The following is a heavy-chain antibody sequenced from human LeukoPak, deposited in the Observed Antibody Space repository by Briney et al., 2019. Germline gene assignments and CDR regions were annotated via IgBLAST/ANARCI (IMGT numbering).Heavy chain of an antibody. CDR3: TTGGNVLRYFDWLFPPLDYYYYMDV. J-gene: IGHJ6*03. CDR2: IKSKTDGGTT. V-gene: IGHV3-15*01. D-gene: IGHD3-9*01. Sequence: GGSLRLSCAASGFTFSNAWMSWVRQAPGKGLEWVGRIKSKTDGGTTDYAAPVKGRFTISRDDSKNTLYLQMNSLKTEDTAVYYCTTGGNVLRYFDWLFPPLDYYYYMDVWGKGTTVTISS. CDR1: GFTFSNAW.